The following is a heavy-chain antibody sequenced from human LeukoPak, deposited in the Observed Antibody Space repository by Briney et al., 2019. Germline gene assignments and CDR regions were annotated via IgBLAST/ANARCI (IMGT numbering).Heavy chain of an antibody. J-gene: IGHJ4*02. CDR3: AKEEWLGKMNFFDY. CDR1: GFTFYNHA. Sequence: PGGSLRLSCVASGFTFYNHAMSWVRQAPGQGLEWVSSISGSGSGGRTYYADSVKGRFTISRDTSKNTLYLQMNSLRAEDTAVYFCAKEEWLGKMNFFDYWGQGTLVTVPS. V-gene: IGHV3-23*01. CDR2: ISGSGSGGRT. D-gene: IGHD6-19*01.